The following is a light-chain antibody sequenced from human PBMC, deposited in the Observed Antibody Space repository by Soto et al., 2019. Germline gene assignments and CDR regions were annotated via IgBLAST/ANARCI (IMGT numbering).Light chain of an antibody. V-gene: IGLV2-14*01. CDR2: EVT. CDR1: NSDIGVYNY. J-gene: IGLJ2*01. Sequence: QSALTQPASVSGSPRQSITISCTGTNSDIGVYNYVSWYQQHPGKAPILLIYEVTHRPSGISSRFSGSKSGNTASLTISGLQTDDEASYFCSSFTTSTVVVFGGGTKLTVL. CDR3: SSFTTSTVVV.